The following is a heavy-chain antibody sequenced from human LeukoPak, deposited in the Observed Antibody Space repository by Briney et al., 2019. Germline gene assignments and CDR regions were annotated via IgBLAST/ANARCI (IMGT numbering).Heavy chain of an antibody. V-gene: IGHV1-18*01. CDR3: ARRVTTFNWFDP. Sequence: ASVKVSCKASGYTFTSYGISWVRQAPGQGLERMGWISAYNGNTNYAQKLQGRVTMTTDTSTSTAYMELRSLRSDDTAVYYCARRVTTFNWFDPWGQGTLVTVSS. CDR2: ISAYNGNT. CDR1: GYTFTSYG. D-gene: IGHD2-21*02. J-gene: IGHJ5*02.